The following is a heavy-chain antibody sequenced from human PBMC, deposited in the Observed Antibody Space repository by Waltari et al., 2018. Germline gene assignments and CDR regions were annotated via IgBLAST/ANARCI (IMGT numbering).Heavy chain of an antibody. CDR3: AKSTQSSITMIVVVITSPGDYYGMDV. D-gene: IGHD3-22*01. V-gene: IGHV3-23*01. CDR2: ISGSGGST. Sequence: EVQLLESGGGLVQPGGSLRLSCAASGFTFSSYAMSWVRQAPGKGLEWVSAISGSGGSTYYADSVKGRFTIARDNSKNTLYLQMNSLRAEDTAVYYCAKSTQSSITMIVVVITSPGDYYGMDVWGQGTTVTASS. CDR1: GFTFSSYA. J-gene: IGHJ6*02.